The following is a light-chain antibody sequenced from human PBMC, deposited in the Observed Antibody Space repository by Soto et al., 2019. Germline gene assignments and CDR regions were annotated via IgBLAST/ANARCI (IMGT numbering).Light chain of an antibody. CDR1: SSDVGGYNY. Sequence: QSALTQPASVSGSPGQSITISCPGTSSDVGGYNYVSWYQQHQGKAPKLMIYEVSNRPSGVSNRFSGSKSGNTASLTISGLQAEDEADYYCSSYTSSSTRVFGGGTKVTVL. J-gene: IGLJ3*02. CDR3: SSYTSSSTRV. V-gene: IGLV2-14*01. CDR2: EVS.